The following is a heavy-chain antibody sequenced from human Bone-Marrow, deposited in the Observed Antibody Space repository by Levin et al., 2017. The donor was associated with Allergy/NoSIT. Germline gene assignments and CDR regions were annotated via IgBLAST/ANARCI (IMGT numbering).Heavy chain of an antibody. Sequence: GASVKVSCAASGFTFSSYWMHWVRQAPGKGLVWVSRINSDGSSTSYADSVKGRFTISRDNAKNTLYLQMNSLRAEDTAVYYCAREGLADAFDIWGQGTMVTVSS. V-gene: IGHV3-74*01. CDR3: AREGLADAFDI. CDR1: GFTFSSYW. CDR2: INSDGSST. J-gene: IGHJ3*02. D-gene: IGHD5/OR15-5a*01.